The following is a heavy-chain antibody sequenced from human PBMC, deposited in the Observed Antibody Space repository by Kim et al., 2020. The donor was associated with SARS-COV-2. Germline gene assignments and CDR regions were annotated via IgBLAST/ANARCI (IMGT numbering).Heavy chain of an antibody. V-gene: IGHV4-39*07. J-gene: IGHJ4*02. D-gene: IGHD1-26*01. Sequence: PSLKSRVTISVDTSKNQFSLKLSSVTAADTAVYYCARDLWGGSYYNGFDYWGQGTLVTVSS. CDR3: ARDLWGGSYYNGFDY.